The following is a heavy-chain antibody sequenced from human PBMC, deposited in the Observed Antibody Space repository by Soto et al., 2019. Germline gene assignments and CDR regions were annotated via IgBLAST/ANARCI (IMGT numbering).Heavy chain of an antibody. CDR2: IYRTGST. D-gene: IGHD1-7*01. V-gene: IGHV4-4*02. Sequence: SETLSLTCAVSGGPFTSNNWWTWVRQPPGQGLEWIGEIYRTGSTNYNPSLKSRVTISLDKSENQFSLKVTSLTAADTAVYYCASRDPGTSVDYWGQGTLVTVSS. CDR1: GGPFTSNNW. J-gene: IGHJ4*02. CDR3: ASRDPGTSVDY.